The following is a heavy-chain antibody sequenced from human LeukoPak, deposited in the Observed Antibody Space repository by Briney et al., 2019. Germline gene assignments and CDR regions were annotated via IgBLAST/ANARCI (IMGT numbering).Heavy chain of an antibody. Sequence: SETLSLTCAVYGGSFSGYYWSWIRQPQGKGLDWIGEINHSGSTNYNPSLKSRVTISVDTSKNQFSLKLSSVTAADTAVYYCARGRRTTVTTWADYWGQGTLVTVSS. CDR2: INHSGST. J-gene: IGHJ4*02. V-gene: IGHV4-34*01. CDR3: ARGRRTTVTTWADY. D-gene: IGHD4-17*01. CDR1: GGSFSGYY.